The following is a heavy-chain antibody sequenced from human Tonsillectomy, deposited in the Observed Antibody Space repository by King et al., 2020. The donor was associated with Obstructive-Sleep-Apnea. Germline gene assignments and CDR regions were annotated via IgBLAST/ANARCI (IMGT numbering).Heavy chain of an antibody. J-gene: IGHJ4*02. V-gene: IGHV3-30*18. CDR2: ISYDGSNK. D-gene: IGHD1-26*01. CDR3: AKDDGGATRSPFDY. Sequence: VQLVESGGGVVQPGRSLRLSCAASGFTFSSYVMHWVRQAPGKGLEWVAVISYDGSNKYYADSVKRRFTISRDNSKNTLYLQMNSLRAEDTAVYYCAKDDGGATRSPFDYWGQGTLVTVSS. CDR1: GFTFSSYV.